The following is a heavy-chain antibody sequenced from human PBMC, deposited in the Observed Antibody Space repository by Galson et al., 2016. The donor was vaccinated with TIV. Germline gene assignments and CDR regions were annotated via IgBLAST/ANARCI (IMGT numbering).Heavy chain of an antibody. J-gene: IGHJ5*02. V-gene: IGHV3-7*01. CDR1: GFTFNNYW. D-gene: IGHD2-2*01. CDR3: ARMLFDIVGAPAATPTGYFDT. Sequence: LRLSCAASGFTFNNYWMSWVRPAPGKGLEWVANIKGDGGDKDYVDSVKGRFTISRDNAQTSLYLQMDCLRAEDTAVYYCARMLFDIVGAPAATPTGYFDTWGQGTLVTVSS. CDR2: IKGDGGDK.